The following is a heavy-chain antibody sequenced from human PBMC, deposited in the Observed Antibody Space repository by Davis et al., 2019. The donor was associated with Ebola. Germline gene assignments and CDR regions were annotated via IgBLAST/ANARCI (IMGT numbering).Heavy chain of an antibody. D-gene: IGHD1-7*01. Sequence: PGGSLRLSCAASGFTFSSYGMHWVRQAPGKGLEWVAVISYDGSNKYYADSVKGRFTISRDNSKNTLYLQMNSLRAEDTAVYYCAKDQGITGTYFDYWGQGTLVTVSS. CDR2: ISYDGSNK. V-gene: IGHV3-30*18. CDR3: AKDQGITGTYFDY. J-gene: IGHJ4*02. CDR1: GFTFSSYG.